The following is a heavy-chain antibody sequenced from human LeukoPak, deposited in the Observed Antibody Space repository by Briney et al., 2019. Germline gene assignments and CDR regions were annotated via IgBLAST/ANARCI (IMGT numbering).Heavy chain of an antibody. CDR1: GFTFSTSG. CDR2: IWHGGRGE. CDR3: ARDLWVGDFRFFDY. Sequence: GGSLRLSCVASGFTFSTSGLQWVRQAPGKGLEWVAVIWHGGRGEFYADSVKGRFTISRDNAKNTVFLDMNSLRAEDTAVYYCARDLWVGDFRFFDYWGQGTLVTVSS. V-gene: IGHV3-33*01. J-gene: IGHJ4*02. D-gene: IGHD3-10*01.